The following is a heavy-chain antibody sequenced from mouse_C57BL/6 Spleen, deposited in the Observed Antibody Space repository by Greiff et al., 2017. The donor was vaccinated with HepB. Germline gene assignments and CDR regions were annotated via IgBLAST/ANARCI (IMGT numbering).Heavy chain of an antibody. CDR2: IYPRSGNT. CDR1: GYTFTSYG. CDR3: ARSYSNPGFAY. D-gene: IGHD2-5*01. J-gene: IGHJ3*01. V-gene: IGHV1-81*01. Sequence: QVQLQQSGAELARPGASVKLSCKASGYTFTSYGISWVKQSTGQGLEWIGEIYPRSGNTYYNEKFKGKATLTADKSSSTAYMELRSLTSEDSAVYVCARSYSNPGFAYWGQGTLVTFSA.